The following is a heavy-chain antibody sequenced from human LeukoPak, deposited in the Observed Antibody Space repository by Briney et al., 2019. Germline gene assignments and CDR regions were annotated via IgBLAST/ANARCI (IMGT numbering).Heavy chain of an antibody. CDR2: INGDESST. CDR3: AGNGILTGYYLFDY. V-gene: IGHV3-74*01. Sequence: GGSLRLSCAASGFTFSSYWMHWVRHAPGKGLVWVSRINGDESSTSYADSVKGRFTISRDNARNSLYLQMNSLRAEDTAVYYCAGNGILTGYYLFDYWGQGTLVTVSS. J-gene: IGHJ4*02. D-gene: IGHD3-9*01. CDR1: GFTFSSYW.